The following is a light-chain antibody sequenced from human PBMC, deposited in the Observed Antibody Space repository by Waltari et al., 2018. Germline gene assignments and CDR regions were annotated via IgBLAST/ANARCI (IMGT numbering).Light chain of an antibody. CDR2: QDN. V-gene: IGLV3-1*01. CDR3: QVWDRSVVI. J-gene: IGLJ2*01. Sequence: SFELTQSPSVSVSPGQTVTITCSEQNLRQRYVWWYQKKPGQSPLPVIYQDNQRPSGIPERFSGSKSGNTATLIISRAQDGDEADYSCQVWDRSVVIFGGGTKLTVL. CDR1: NLRQRY.